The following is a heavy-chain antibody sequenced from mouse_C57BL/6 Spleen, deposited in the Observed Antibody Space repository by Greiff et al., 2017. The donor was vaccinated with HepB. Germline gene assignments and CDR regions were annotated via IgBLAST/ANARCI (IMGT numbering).Heavy chain of an antibody. D-gene: IGHD1-1*01. V-gene: IGHV14-2*01. CDR1: GFNIKDYY. CDR3: APFTTVPTGFAY. J-gene: IGHJ3*01. Sequence: EVQRVESGAELVKPGASVKLSCTASGFNIKDYYMHWVKQRTEQGLEWIGRIDPEDGETKYAPKFQGKATITADTSSNTAYLQLSSLTSEDTAVYYCAPFTTVPTGFAYWGQGTLVTVSA. CDR2: IDPEDGET.